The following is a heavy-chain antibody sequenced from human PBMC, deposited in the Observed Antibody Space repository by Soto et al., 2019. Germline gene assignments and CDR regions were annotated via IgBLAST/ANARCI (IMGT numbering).Heavy chain of an antibody. Sequence: EVQLVQSGADVKKPGASLKISCKGSGFTFTSYWIDWVRQMPGKCLEWVGVIYPGDCVTRYSPSFEGQVTISADKSTSPASLQSNSLKASDTATYFCARGNGAARPRALDYWGQGALVTVSS. CDR3: ARGNGAARPRALDY. CDR2: IYPGDCVT. D-gene: IGHD6-6*01. CDR1: GFTFTSYW. J-gene: IGHJ4*02. V-gene: IGHV5-51*01.